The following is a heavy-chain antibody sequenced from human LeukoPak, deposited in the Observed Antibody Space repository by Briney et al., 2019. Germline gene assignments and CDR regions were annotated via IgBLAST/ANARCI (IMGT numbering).Heavy chain of an antibody. CDR2: ISYDGSNK. D-gene: IGHD6-19*01. CDR3: AKDPEYSDSSGWAWYFDY. Sequence: GRSLRLSCAASGFTFSSYGMHWVRQAPGKGLEWVAVISYDGSNKYYADSVKGRFTISRDNSKNTLYLQMNSLRAEDTAVYYCAKDPEYSDSSGWAWYFDYWGQGTLVTVSS. J-gene: IGHJ4*02. CDR1: GFTFSSYG. V-gene: IGHV3-30*18.